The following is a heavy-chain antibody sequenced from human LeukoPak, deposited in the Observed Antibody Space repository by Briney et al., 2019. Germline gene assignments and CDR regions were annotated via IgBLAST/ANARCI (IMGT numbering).Heavy chain of an antibody. CDR3: ARAGYCSSTSCPIDYYFDY. D-gene: IGHD2-2*03. Sequence: GRSLRLSCAASGFTLKGYAMHWFRQAPGKGLEWVATISDDGSNKYYADSVKGRFTISGDNSKNTLYLQMNSLRAEDSAVYYCARAGYCSSTSCPIDYYFDYWGQGTLVTVSS. V-gene: IGHV3-30-3*01. CDR1: GFTLKGYA. J-gene: IGHJ4*02. CDR2: ISDDGSNK.